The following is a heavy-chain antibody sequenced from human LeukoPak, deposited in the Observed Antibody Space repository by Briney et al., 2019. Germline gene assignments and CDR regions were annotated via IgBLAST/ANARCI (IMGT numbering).Heavy chain of an antibody. Sequence: GESLRLSCAASGFTFSSSWMSWVRQAPGKGLEWVANIKPDGSAGYYVGSAEGRFIVSRDNANNYLYLHMGSLRAEDTAFYYCARAQSFGTVDYWGQGTLVTVSS. CDR1: GFTFSSSW. CDR3: ARAQSFGTVDY. V-gene: IGHV3-7*01. CDR2: IKPDGSAG. J-gene: IGHJ4*02. D-gene: IGHD1-7*01.